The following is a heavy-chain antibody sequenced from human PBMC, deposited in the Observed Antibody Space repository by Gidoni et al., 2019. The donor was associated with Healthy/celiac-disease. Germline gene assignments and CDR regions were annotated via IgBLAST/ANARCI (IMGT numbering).Heavy chain of an antibody. CDR3: TRTTSGSYYSY. Sequence: EVQLVASGGGLVQPGGSLKLSCAASGFTFSGSAMHWVRQASGKGLEWVGRIRSKANSYATAYAASVKGRFTISRDDSKNTAYLQMNSLKTEDTAVYYCTRTTSGSYYSYWGQGTLVTVSS. V-gene: IGHV3-73*01. CDR2: IRSKANSYAT. CDR1: GFTFSGSA. J-gene: IGHJ4*02. D-gene: IGHD1-26*01.